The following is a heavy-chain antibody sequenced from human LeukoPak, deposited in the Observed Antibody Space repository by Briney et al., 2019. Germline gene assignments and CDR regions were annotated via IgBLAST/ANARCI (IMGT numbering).Heavy chain of an antibody. V-gene: IGHV3-30-3*01. D-gene: IGHD5-12*01. CDR1: EFTFSSHA. J-gene: IGHJ4*02. Sequence: GGSLRLSCAASEFTFSSHAMHWVRQAPGKGLEWVAAISYDGSNKYYADSVKGRFTISRDNSKNTLYLQMNSLRAEDTAVYYCARGYSGYDTPLDSWGQGTLVTVSS. CDR3: ARGYSGYDTPLDS. CDR2: ISYDGSNK.